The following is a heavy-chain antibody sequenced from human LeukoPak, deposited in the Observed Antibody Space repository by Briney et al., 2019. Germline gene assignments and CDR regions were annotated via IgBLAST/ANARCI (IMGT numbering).Heavy chain of an antibody. J-gene: IGHJ6*03. Sequence: SETLSLTCGVYGGFLSGHYWSWIRQPPGKGLEWVGESNDSGSSNYNPSLKSRVTISVDTSKNQFSLKLSSVTAADTAAYYCARGRRQWLEPPSDYYFYMDVWGKGTTVTVSS. CDR1: GGFLSGHY. D-gene: IGHD6-19*01. CDR2: SNDSGSS. CDR3: ARGRRQWLEPPSDYYFYMDV. V-gene: IGHV4-34*01.